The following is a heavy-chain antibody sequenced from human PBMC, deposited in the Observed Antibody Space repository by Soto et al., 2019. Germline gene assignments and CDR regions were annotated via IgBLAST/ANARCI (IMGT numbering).Heavy chain of an antibody. CDR3: TNSGWTGGVDY. CDR2: IYPGDSGT. J-gene: IGHJ4*02. Sequence: EVQLVQSGAEVKKPGESLKISCKASGYTYTNYWIGWVRQMPGKGLEWMGNIYPGDSGTKYSPSFQGQVTISADRSISTAYLQWSSLKASDTAIYYCTNSGWTGGVDYWGQGTLVTVSS. CDR1: GYTYTNYW. V-gene: IGHV5-51*01. D-gene: IGHD5-12*01.